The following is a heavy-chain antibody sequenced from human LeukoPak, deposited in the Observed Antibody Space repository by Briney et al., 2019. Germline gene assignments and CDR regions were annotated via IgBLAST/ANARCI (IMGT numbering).Heavy chain of an antibody. CDR3: ARQRSRHDGSYYYYMAV. D-gene: IGHD5-12*01. J-gene: IGHJ6*03. V-gene: IGHV4-59*08. CDR2: IYNSMASPP. CDR1: GDSIDSFY. Sequence: SETLSLTCTVSGDSIDSFYWSWVRQPPGKRLEWIAYIYNSMASPPHYSPSLKSRVTISLDTSKNQVSLKMTSVTASDTDMYYCARQRSRHDGSYYYYMAVWCKGTPVTDSS.